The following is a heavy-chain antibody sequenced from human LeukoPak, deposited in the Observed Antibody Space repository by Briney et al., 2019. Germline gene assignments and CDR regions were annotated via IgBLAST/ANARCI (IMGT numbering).Heavy chain of an antibody. CDR3: ARSSGWKYNIDY. Sequence: GASVKVSCKASGYTFTSYDINWVRQATGQGLEWMGWMNPNSGNTGYAQKFQGRVTITRNTSISTAYMELSRLRSDDTAMYYCARSSGWKYNIDYWGQGTLVTVSS. J-gene: IGHJ4*02. D-gene: IGHD6-19*01. CDR1: GYTFTSYD. CDR2: MNPNSGNT. V-gene: IGHV1-8*03.